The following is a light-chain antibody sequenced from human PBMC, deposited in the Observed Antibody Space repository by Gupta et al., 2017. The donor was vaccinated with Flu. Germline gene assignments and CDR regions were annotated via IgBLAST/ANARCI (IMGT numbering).Light chain of an antibody. J-gene: IGKJ4*01. Sequence: DIQLTQSPSFLSASVGDRVTITCRASQGISSYLAWYQQKPGKAPKLLIYAASTLQSGVPSRFSGSGSGTEFTLTISSLQPEDFATYYCQKLNSSPPTFGGGTKVEIK. CDR3: QKLNSSPPT. V-gene: IGKV1-9*01. CDR2: AAS. CDR1: QGISSY.